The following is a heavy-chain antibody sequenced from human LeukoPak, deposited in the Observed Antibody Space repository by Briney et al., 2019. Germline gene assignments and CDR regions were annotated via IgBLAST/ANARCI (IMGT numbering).Heavy chain of an antibody. CDR2: LSGSSGST. CDR1: GFTFSDYY. V-gene: IGHV3-23*01. D-gene: IGHD2/OR15-2a*01. CDR3: VRGRISPDY. Sequence: GGSLRLSCAASGFTFSDYYMSWVRQAPGKGLEWISGLSGSSGSTYYADSVKGRFTISRDNSKNTLYVEMNSLRAEDTAIYYCVRGRISPDYWGQGTLVTVSS. J-gene: IGHJ4*02.